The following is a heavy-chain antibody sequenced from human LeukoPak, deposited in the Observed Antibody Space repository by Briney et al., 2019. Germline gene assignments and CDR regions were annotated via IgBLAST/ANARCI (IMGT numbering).Heavy chain of an antibody. CDR1: GFTFSSYS. CDR3: ARVKRGGYKGNWFDP. Sequence: GGSLRLSCAASGFTFSSYSMNWVRQAPGKGLEWVSSISSSSSYIYYADSVKGRFTISRDNAKNSLYLQMNSLRAEDTAVYYCARVKRGGYKGNWFDPWGQGTLVTVSS. D-gene: IGHD1-14*01. V-gene: IGHV3-21*04. J-gene: IGHJ5*02. CDR2: ISSSSSYI.